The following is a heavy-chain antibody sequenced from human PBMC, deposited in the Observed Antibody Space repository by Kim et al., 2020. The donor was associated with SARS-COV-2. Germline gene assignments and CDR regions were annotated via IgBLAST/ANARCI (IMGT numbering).Heavy chain of an antibody. D-gene: IGHD3-10*01. J-gene: IGHJ4*02. V-gene: IGHV1-46*01. Sequence: SYAQKFQGRVTMTRDTSTSTVYMELSSLRSEDTAVYYCARVTASSGSPDYWGQGTLVTVSS. CDR3: ARVTASSGSPDY.